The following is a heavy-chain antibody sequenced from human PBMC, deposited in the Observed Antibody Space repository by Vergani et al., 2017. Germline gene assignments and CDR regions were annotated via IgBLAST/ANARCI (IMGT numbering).Heavy chain of an antibody. V-gene: IGHV4-61*02. Sequence: QVQLQESGPGLVKPSQTLSLTCTVSGGSISSGSYYWSWIRQPAGKGLEWIGRIYTSGSTNYNPSLNRRVTISVDTSKNQFSLKLSAVTAAGTAVYYCARSSRSSTYNWFDPWGQGTLVTVSS. J-gene: IGHJ5*02. CDR3: ARSSRSSTYNWFDP. CDR2: IYTSGST. D-gene: IGHD3-10*01. CDR1: GGSISSGSYY.